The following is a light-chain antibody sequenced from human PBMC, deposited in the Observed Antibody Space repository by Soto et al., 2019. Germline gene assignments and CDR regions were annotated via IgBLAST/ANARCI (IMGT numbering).Light chain of an antibody. V-gene: IGLV2-11*01. CDR1: SSDVGAYNY. CDR2: GLD. CDR3: CSYAGTFYV. Sequence: QSALTQPRSVSGSPGQSVTISCTGTSSDVGAYNYVSWYQHHPGKAPKLMIYGLDKRPSGVPDRFSGSKSGNTASLTISGLQAEDEADYYCCSYAGTFYVFGTGTQLTVL. J-gene: IGLJ7*01.